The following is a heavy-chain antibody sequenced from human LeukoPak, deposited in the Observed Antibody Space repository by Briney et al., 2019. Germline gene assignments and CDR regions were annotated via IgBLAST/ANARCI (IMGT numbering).Heavy chain of an antibody. Sequence: ASVKVSCKASGYTFTGYYMHWVRQAPGQGLEWMGGIIPIFGTANYAQKFQGRVTITADKSTSTAYMELSSLRSEDTAVYYCARLIRGYSYGRRYYYYYMDVWGKGTTVTVSS. J-gene: IGHJ6*03. V-gene: IGHV1-69*06. D-gene: IGHD5-18*01. CDR2: IIPIFGTA. CDR1: GYTFTGYY. CDR3: ARLIRGYSYGRRYYYYYMDV.